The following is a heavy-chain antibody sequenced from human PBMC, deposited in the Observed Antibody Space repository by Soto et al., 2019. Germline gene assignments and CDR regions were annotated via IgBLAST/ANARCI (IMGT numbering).Heavy chain of an antibody. CDR3: ARGYSSSHRYYYYGMDV. J-gene: IGHJ6*02. CDR1: GGTFSSYA. D-gene: IGHD6-13*01. CDR2: IIPIFGTA. V-gene: IGHV1-69*12. Sequence: QVQLVQSGAEVKKPGSSVKVSCKASGGTFSSYAISWVRQAPGQGLEWMGGIIPIFGTANYAQKFQGRVTITADESKGTAYMGLSSLRSEDTAVYYCARGYSSSHRYYYYGMDVWGQGTTVTVSS.